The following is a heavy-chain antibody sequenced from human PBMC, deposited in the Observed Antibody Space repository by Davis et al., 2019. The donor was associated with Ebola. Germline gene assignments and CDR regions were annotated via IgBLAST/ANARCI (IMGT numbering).Heavy chain of an antibody. D-gene: IGHD6-13*01. V-gene: IGHV3-66*04. J-gene: IGHJ6*04. Sequence: GGSLRLSCAVSGLSVNSNYINWLRQSPGKGLEWVSVIHSTGTTYYADSVKGRFTISRDDSKNTAYLQMNSLKTEDTAVYYCTRHSSYYYYGMDVWGKGTTVTVSS. CDR1: GLSVNSNY. CDR3: TRHSSYYYYGMDV. CDR2: IHSTGTT.